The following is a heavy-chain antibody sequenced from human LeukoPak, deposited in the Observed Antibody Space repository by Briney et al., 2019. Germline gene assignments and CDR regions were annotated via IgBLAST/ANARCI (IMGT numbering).Heavy chain of an antibody. CDR2: INPSGGST. J-gene: IGHJ6*03. V-gene: IGHV1-46*01. D-gene: IGHD3-3*01. CDR1: GYTFTSYY. CDR3: ARVVSTIFGVVPPYYYYMDV. Sequence: ASVKVSCKASGYTFTSYYMHWVRQAPGQGLEWMGIINPSGGSTSYAQKFQGRVTMTRDMSTSTVYMELSSLRSDDTAVYYCARVVSTIFGVVPPYYYYMDVWGKGTTVTVSS.